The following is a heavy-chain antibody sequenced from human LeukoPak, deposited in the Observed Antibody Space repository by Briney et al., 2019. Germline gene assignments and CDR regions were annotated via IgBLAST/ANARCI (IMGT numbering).Heavy chain of an antibody. D-gene: IGHD6-13*01. CDR2: MNPNSGNT. V-gene: IGHV1-8*01. Sequence: ASVKVSCKASGYTFTSYDINWVRQATGQGLEWMGWMNPNSGNTGYAQKFQGRVTMTRDTSISTAYMELSRLRSDDTAVYYCASIAAADRSADYWGQGTLVTVSS. J-gene: IGHJ4*02. CDR3: ASIAAADRSADY. CDR1: GYTFTSYD.